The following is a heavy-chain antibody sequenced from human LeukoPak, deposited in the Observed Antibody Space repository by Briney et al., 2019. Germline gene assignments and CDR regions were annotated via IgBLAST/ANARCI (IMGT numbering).Heavy chain of an antibody. D-gene: IGHD3-10*02. Sequence: GGSLRLSCAASGFTFSSYSMNWVRQAPGKGLEWVSSISSSSSYIYYADSVKGRFTISRDNAKNSLYLQMNSLRAENTAVYYCAELGITMIGGVWGKGTTVTISS. CDR2: ISSSSSYI. CDR1: GFTFSSYS. V-gene: IGHV3-21*01. J-gene: IGHJ6*04. CDR3: AELGITMIGGV.